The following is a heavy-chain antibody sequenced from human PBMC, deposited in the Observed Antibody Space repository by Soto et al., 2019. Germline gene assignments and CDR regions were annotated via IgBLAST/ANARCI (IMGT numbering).Heavy chain of an antibody. Sequence: QVQLVQSGAEVKKPGSSVKVSCKASGGTFSSYAISWLRQAPGQGLEWMGGIIPIFGTANYAQKFQGRVTITADESTSTAYMELSSLRSEDTAVYYCAREGYSSGWYEGYYFDYWGQGTLVTVSS. J-gene: IGHJ4*02. CDR2: IIPIFGTA. D-gene: IGHD6-19*01. CDR3: AREGYSSGWYEGYYFDY. V-gene: IGHV1-69*01. CDR1: GGTFSSYA.